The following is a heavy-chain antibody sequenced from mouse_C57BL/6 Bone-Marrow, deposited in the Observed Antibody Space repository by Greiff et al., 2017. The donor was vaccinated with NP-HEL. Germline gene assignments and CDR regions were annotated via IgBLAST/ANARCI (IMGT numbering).Heavy chain of an antibody. CDR1: GYTFTSYW. D-gene: IGHD2-2*01. J-gene: IGHJ3*01. CDR2: IHPNSGST. Sequence: QVQLQQPGAELVKPGASVKLSCKASGYTFTSYWMHWVKQRPGQGLEWIGMIHPNSGSTNYNEKFKSKATLTVDKSSSTAYMQLSSLTSEDSAVYYCARWGIYYGYGGFAYWGQGTLVTVSA. V-gene: IGHV1-64*01. CDR3: ARWGIYYGYGGFAY.